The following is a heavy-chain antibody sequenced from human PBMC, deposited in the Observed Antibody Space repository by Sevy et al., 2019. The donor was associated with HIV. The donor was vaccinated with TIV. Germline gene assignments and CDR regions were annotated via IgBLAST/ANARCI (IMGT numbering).Heavy chain of an antibody. V-gene: IGHV3-7*01. D-gene: IGHD6-13*01. CDR1: GFTFSSYW. CDR3: AREGRGAAVDY. J-gene: IGHJ4*02. Sequence: AGTLRLSCAASGFTFSSYWMSWVRQAPGKGLEWVANIKHGGSEKYYVDSVKGRFTISRDNAKNSLYLQMNSLRAEETAMYYCAREGRGAAVDYWGQGTLVTVSS. CDR2: IKHGGSEK.